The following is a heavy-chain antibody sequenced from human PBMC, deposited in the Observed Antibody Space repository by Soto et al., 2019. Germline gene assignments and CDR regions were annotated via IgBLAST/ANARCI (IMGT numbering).Heavy chain of an antibody. Sequence: ASVKVSCKASGGTFSSYTISWVRQAPGQGLEWMGRIIPILGIANYVQKFQGRVTITADKSTSTAYMELSSLRSEDTAVYYCARDPTTVTTSGALGGQGTRVTDS. D-gene: IGHD4-17*01. CDR2: IIPILGIA. V-gene: IGHV1-69*04. J-gene: IGHJ4*02. CDR3: ARDPTTVTTSGAL. CDR1: GGTFSSYT.